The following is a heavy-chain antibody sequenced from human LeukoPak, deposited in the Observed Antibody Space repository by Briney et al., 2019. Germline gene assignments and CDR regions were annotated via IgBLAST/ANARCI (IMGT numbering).Heavy chain of an antibody. CDR2: IRYDGSNK. CDR1: GFTFSSYG. D-gene: IGHD3-3*01. V-gene: IGHV3-30*02. CDR3: ARVIQYYDFWSGYYTEGFDY. Sequence: PGGSLRLSCAASGFTFSSYGMHWVRQAPGKGLEWVAFIRYDGSNKYYADSVKGRFTISRVNSKNTLYLQMNSLRVEDTAVYYCARVIQYYDFWSGYYTEGFDYWGQGTLVTVSS. J-gene: IGHJ4*02.